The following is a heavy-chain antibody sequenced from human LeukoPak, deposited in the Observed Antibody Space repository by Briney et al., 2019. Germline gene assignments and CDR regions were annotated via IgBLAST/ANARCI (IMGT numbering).Heavy chain of an antibody. J-gene: IGHJ1*01. D-gene: IGHD3-10*01. CDR1: GYTLTELP. CDR2: FDPEDGET. CDR3: ATAYYYGSGKGGYFQH. Sequence: ASVKVSCKVSGYTLTELPMHWVRQAPGKGLEWMGGFDPEDGETIYAQKFQGRVTMTEDTSTDTAYMELSSLRSEDTAVYYCATAYYYGSGKGGYFQHWGQGTLVTVSS. V-gene: IGHV1-24*01.